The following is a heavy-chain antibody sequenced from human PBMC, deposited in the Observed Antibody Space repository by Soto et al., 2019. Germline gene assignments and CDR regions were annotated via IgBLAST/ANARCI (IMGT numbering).Heavy chain of an antibody. CDR3: ATPAARPSGSLDH. D-gene: IGHD1-26*01. J-gene: IGHJ4*02. CDR2: IIPIFGTA. CDR1: GGTFSSYA. V-gene: IGHV1-69*01. Sequence: QVQLVQSGAEVKKPGSSVKVSCKASGGTFSSYAISWVRQAPGQGLEWMGGIIPIFGTANYAQKFQGRVTITADESTSTAYMELGSLRAEDTAVDYCATPAARPSGSLDHWGQGTLVTVSS.